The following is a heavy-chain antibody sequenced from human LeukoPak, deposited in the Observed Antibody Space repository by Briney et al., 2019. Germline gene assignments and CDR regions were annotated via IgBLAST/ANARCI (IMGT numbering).Heavy chain of an antibody. V-gene: IGHV3-72*01. D-gene: IGHD3-9*01. CDR3: ARVTGGQSDDY. J-gene: IGHJ4*02. CDR2: TRKKANSYTT. Sequence: GGSLRLSCAASGFIFSDHHMDWVRQAPGKGLEWVGRTRKKANSYTTEYAASVKGRFIISRDDSKNSLYLQMNSLTTEDTAMYYCARVTGGQSDDYWGQRTLVSVSS. CDR1: GFIFSDHH.